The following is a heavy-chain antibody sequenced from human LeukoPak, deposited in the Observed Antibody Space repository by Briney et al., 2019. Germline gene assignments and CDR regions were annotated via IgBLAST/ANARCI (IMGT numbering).Heavy chain of an antibody. Sequence: SETLSLTCAVYGGSFSGYYWGWIRQPPGKGLEWIGSIYYSGSTYYNPSLKSRVTISVDTSKNQFSLKLSSVTAADTAVYYCASHTLYVWGSYRTNWFDPWGQGTLVTVSS. D-gene: IGHD3-16*02. CDR2: IYYSGST. J-gene: IGHJ5*02. CDR1: GGSFSGYY. CDR3: ASHTLYVWGSYRTNWFDP. V-gene: IGHV4-39*01.